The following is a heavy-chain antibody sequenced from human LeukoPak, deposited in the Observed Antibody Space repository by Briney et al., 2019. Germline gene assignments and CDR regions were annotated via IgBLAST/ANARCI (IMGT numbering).Heavy chain of an antibody. J-gene: IGHJ5*02. Sequence: ASVKVSCKASGYTFSSYGISWVRQAPGQGLEWMGWIRTYNGNTTYAQNFQGRLTMTTDTSTSTAYMELRSLRSDDTAVYYCARDDFGDYGWRWFDPWGRGTLVTVSS. CDR1: GYTFSSYG. CDR2: IRTYNGNT. CDR3: ARDDFGDYGWRWFDP. V-gene: IGHV1-18*01. D-gene: IGHD4-17*01.